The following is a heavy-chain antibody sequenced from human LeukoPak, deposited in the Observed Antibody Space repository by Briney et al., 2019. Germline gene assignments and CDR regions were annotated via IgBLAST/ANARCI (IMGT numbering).Heavy chain of an antibody. V-gene: IGHV4-61*02. D-gene: IGHD5-18*01. CDR3: ARVSRYSYGYGEFDY. J-gene: IGHJ4*02. CDR2: IYTSGST. CDR1: GGSISSGSYY. Sequence: SQTLSLTCTVSGGSISSGSYYWSWIRQPAGKGLEWIGRIYTSGSTYYNPSLKSRVTISVDTSKNQFSLKLSSVTAADTAVYYCARVSRYSYGYGEFDYWGQGTLVTVSS.